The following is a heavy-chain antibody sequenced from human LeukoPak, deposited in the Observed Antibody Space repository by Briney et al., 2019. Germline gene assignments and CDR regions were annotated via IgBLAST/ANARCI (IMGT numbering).Heavy chain of an antibody. CDR2: INHSGST. Sequence: SSETLSLTCAVYGGSFSGYYWSWIRQPPGKGLDWMGEINHSGSTNYNPSLKSRVTISVDTSKNQFSLKLSSVTAADTAVYYCARGLPPHYDFWSGYYGSHGMDVWGQGTTVTVSS. D-gene: IGHD3-3*01. CDR3: ARGLPPHYDFWSGYYGSHGMDV. J-gene: IGHJ6*02. V-gene: IGHV4-34*01. CDR1: GGSFSGYY.